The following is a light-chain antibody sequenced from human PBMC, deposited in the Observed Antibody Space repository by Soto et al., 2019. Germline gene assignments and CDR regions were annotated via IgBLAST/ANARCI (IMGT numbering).Light chain of an antibody. V-gene: IGLV2-14*03. J-gene: IGLJ2*01. CDR3: SSFTTRSTLL. Sequence: QSVLTQPASVSGSPGQSITISCTGTSSDVGGFDYVSWYQQHPGKAPTLMIFDVSDRPSGVSDRFSGSKSGNTASLTISGLQPEDEADYYCSSFTTRSTLLFGGGTKLTVL. CDR1: SSDVGGFDY. CDR2: DVS.